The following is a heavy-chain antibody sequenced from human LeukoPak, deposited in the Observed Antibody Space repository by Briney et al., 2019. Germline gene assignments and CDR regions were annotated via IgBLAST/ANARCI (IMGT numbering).Heavy chain of an antibody. Sequence: GASVKVSCKASGYTFSGYHVHWVRQVPRQGLEWMGWINSNSGGTNYAQRFQARVTMTRDTSISTAYMEMSRLRSDDTAVYYCARGYCTRSSCSYYLDYWGQGTLVTVSS. D-gene: IGHD2-15*01. CDR3: ARGYCTRSSCSYYLDY. CDR1: GYTFSGYH. J-gene: IGHJ4*02. CDR2: INSNSGGT. V-gene: IGHV1-2*02.